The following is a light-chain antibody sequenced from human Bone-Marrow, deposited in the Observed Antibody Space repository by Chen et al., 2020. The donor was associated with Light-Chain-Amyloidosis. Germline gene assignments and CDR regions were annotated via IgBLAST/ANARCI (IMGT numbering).Light chain of an antibody. J-gene: IGLJ1*01. CDR3: QPYDTRLSGLYV. CDR2: AND. V-gene: IGLV1-40*01. Sequence: QSVLTQPPSVSGAPGQRVTISCTGSSSNIGAGYDVHWYQQLPGTAPKLLIYANDNRPSGVPDRFSGSKSGTSASLAITGLQAEDEADYYCQPYDTRLSGLYVFGTGTKVTVL. CDR1: SSNIGAGYD.